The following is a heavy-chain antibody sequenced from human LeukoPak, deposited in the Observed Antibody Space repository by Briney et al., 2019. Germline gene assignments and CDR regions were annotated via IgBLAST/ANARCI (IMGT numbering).Heavy chain of an antibody. D-gene: IGHD4-17*01. CDR2: INTNSGGT. J-gene: IGHJ4*02. Sequence: ASVQDTCKASGYTFTGYYMHGVRQAPGQELEWMGWINTNSGGTNYAQKFQGRVTMTRDTSISTAYMELSRLRSDDTAVYYCARAYGDYGVYYFDYWGQGTLVTVSS. CDR3: ARAYGDYGVYYFDY. CDR1: GYTFTGYY. V-gene: IGHV1-2*02.